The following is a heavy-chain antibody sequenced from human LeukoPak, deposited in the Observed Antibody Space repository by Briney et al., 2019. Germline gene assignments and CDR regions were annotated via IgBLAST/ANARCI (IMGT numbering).Heavy chain of an antibody. V-gene: IGHV4-59*01. CDR3: ARDRVGQQLVGRNYYYYYMDV. CDR1: GGSISSYY. Sequence: PSETLSLTCTVSGGSISSYYWTWIRQPPGKGLEWIGYIYYSGNTNYNPSLKSRVTISVDTSKNQFSLKESSVTAADTAVYYCARDRVGQQLVGRNYYYYYMDVWGKGTTVTISS. J-gene: IGHJ6*03. D-gene: IGHD6-13*01. CDR2: IYYSGNT.